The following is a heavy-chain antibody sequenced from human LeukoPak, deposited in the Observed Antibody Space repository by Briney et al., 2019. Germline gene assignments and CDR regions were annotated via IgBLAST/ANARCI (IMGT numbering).Heavy chain of an antibody. J-gene: IGHJ4*02. CDR1: GFSLSTSGVG. V-gene: IGHV2-5*02. D-gene: IGHD5-18*01. Sequence: SGPTLVKPTQTLTLTCTFSGFSLSTSGVGVGWIRQPPGKALEWLALIYWDDDKRYSPSLKSRLTITKDTPKNQVVLTMTNMDPVDTATYYCAHVDTAMVMLDYWGQGTLVTVSS. CDR3: AHVDTAMVMLDY. CDR2: IYWDDDK.